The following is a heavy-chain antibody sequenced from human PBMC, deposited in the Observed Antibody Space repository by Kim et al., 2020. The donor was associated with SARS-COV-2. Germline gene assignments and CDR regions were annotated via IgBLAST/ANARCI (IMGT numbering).Heavy chain of an antibody. CDR3: AREYYGSGSYSKSGFDY. CDR2: IYHSGST. V-gene: IGHV4-30-2*01. D-gene: IGHD3-10*01. J-gene: IGHJ4*02. CDR1: GGSISSGGYS. Sequence: SETLSLTCAVSGGSISSGGYSWSWIRQPPGKGLEWIGYIYHSGSTYYNPSLKSRVTISVDRSKNQFSLKLSSVTAADTAVYYCAREYYGSGSYSKSGFDYWGQGTLVTVSS.